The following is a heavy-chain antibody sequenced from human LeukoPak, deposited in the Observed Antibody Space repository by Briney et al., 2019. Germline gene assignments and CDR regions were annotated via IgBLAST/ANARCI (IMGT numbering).Heavy chain of an antibody. CDR3: ARGPWGVSSGYYGYFDY. V-gene: IGHV3-30-3*01. J-gene: IGHJ4*02. Sequence: GRSLRLPRAASGFTFSSYAMHWVRQAPGKGLEWVAVIPYDGSNKYYADSVKGRFTISRDNSKNTLYLQMNSLRAEDTAVYYCARGPWGVSSGYYGYFDYWGQGTLVTVSS. CDR2: IPYDGSNK. D-gene: IGHD3-22*01. CDR1: GFTFSSYA.